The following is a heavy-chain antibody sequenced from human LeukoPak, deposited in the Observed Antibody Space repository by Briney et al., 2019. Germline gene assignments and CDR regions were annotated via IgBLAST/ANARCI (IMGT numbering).Heavy chain of an antibody. CDR1: GYTFTGYY. V-gene: IGHV1-2*02. Sequence: GASVKVSCKASGYTFTGYYMHWGRQAPGQGLEWMGWINPNSGGTNYAQKFQGRVTMTRDTSISTAYMELSRLRSDDTAVYYCARDWGPPLSYFDYWGQGTLVTVSS. J-gene: IGHJ4*02. CDR2: INPNSGGT. CDR3: ARDWGPPLSYFDY. D-gene: IGHD7-27*01.